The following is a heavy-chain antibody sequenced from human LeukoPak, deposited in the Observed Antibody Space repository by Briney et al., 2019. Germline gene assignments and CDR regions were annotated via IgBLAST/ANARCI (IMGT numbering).Heavy chain of an antibody. Sequence: ASVKVSCKASGYTFTSYAMNWVRQAPGQGLEWMGWINTNTGNPTYAQGFTGRFVFSLDTSVSTAYLQISSLKAEDTAVYYCAREDRYYDILTGYDPTHFDYWGQGTLVTVSS. CDR3: AREDRYYDILTGYDPTHFDY. J-gene: IGHJ4*02. CDR2: INTNTGNP. CDR1: GYTFTSYA. D-gene: IGHD3-9*01. V-gene: IGHV7-4-1*02.